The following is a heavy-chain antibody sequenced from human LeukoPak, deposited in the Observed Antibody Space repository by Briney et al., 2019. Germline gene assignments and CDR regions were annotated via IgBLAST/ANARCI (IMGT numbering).Heavy chain of an antibody. CDR3: ARSLYSGSYYRFGY. D-gene: IGHD1-26*01. Sequence: ASVKVSCKASGYSFTSHYMHWVRQAPGQGLEWMGWINPNSGGTNYAQKFQGRVTMTRDTSISTAYMELSRLRSDDAAVYYCARSLYSGSYYRFGYWGQGTLVTVSS. J-gene: IGHJ4*02. CDR2: INPNSGGT. V-gene: IGHV1-2*02. CDR1: GYSFTSHY.